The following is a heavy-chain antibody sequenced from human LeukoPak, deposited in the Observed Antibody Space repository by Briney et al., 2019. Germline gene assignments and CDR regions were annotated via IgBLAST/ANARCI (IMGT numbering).Heavy chain of an antibody. V-gene: IGHV3-66*01. CDR3: ARDLPLRFDP. Sequence: PGGSLRLSCAASGFTVSSNYINWVRQAPGKGLEWVSVLYSAGRTYYAESVKGRFTISRDDSKNTLYLQMNSLRAEDTAVYYCARDLPLRFDPWGQGTLVTVSS. CDR1: GFTVSSNY. J-gene: IGHJ5*02. CDR2: LYSAGRT.